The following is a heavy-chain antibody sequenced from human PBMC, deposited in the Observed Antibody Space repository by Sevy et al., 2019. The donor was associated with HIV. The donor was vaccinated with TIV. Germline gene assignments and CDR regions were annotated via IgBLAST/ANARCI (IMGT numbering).Heavy chain of an antibody. CDR1: GGSISSGDYY. CDR2: IYYSGST. J-gene: IGHJ4*02. V-gene: IGHV4-30-4*01. CDR3: ARGLSGYDGAHYFDY. D-gene: IGHD5-12*01. Sequence: SETLSLTCTVSGGSISSGDYYWSWIRQPPGKGLEWIGYIYYSGSTYYNPSLKSRVTISVDTSKNQFSLKLSSVTAADMAVYYCARGLSGYDGAHYFDYWGQGTLVTVSS.